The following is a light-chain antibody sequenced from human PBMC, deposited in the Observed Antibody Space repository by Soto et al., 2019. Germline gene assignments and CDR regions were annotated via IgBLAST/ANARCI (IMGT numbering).Light chain of an antibody. CDR2: AAS. V-gene: IGKV1-6*01. J-gene: IGKJ1*01. Sequence: AIQMTQAPSSLSASVTDRVTITCRASQDIKNDLGWYQQKTGKAPELLIYAASSLQNGVPARFSGSGSGTEFSLTISSLQPEDFSTYFCQQTYSDRWTFGQGTKVDIK. CDR1: QDIKND. CDR3: QQTYSDRWT.